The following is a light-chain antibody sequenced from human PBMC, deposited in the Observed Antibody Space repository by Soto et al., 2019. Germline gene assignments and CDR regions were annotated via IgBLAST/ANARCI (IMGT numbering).Light chain of an antibody. CDR1: QSVSSN. J-gene: IGKJ1*01. CDR3: QQYNNWPPWT. Sequence: EIVMTQSPATLSVSPGERATLSCRASQSVSSNLAWYQHNPCQAPRLLFYGPSTRATGIPARLSGSGSGTEVALTIRSLQSEDFAVYYCQQYNNWPPWTFGQGTKVEIK. V-gene: IGKV3-15*01. CDR2: GPS.